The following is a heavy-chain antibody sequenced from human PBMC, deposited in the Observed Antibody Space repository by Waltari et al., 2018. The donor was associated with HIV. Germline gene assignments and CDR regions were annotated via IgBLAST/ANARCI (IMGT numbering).Heavy chain of an antibody. CDR1: GGTFNNYA. D-gene: IGHD2-15*01. V-gene: IGHV1-69*01. CDR3: ARMATVVDWYFDL. Sequence: QVQLVQSGAEVKKPGSSVNVSCQSSGGTFNNYAITWVRQAPGQGLEWMGGIIPVFGTTNYAQKFQGRLTIIADESTSTGYMELSSLRSEDTAVYYCARMATVVDWYFDLWGRGTLVTVSS. J-gene: IGHJ2*01. CDR2: IIPVFGTT.